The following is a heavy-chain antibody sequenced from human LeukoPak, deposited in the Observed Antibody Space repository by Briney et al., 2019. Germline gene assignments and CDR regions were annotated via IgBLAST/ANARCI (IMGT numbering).Heavy chain of an antibody. CDR1: GGSISSYY. V-gene: IGHV4-4*07. J-gene: IGHJ4*02. CDR3: ARGGSSGYYYG. D-gene: IGHD3-22*01. CDR2: LYTSGST. Sequence: SETLSLTCTVSGGSISSYYWSWIRQPAGKGLEWIGRLYTSGSTDYNPSLKSRVTMSVDTSKNQFSLKLTSMTAADTAVYYCARGGSSGYYYGWGQGTLVTVSS.